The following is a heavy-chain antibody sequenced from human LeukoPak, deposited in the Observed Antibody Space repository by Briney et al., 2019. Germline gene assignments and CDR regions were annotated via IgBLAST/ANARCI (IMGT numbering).Heavy chain of an antibody. CDR1: GGNFSGYY. V-gene: IGHV4-34*01. CDR2: INHSGST. J-gene: IGHJ4*02. CDR3: ARDGLYSNYDPYYFDY. Sequence: PSETLSLTCAVYGGNFSGYYWTWIRQPPGKGLEWIGEINHSGSTNYKSSLKSRVTVSVDTSKNQFSLKLSSVTAADTAVYYCARDGLYSNYDPYYFDYWGQGTLVTVSS. D-gene: IGHD4-11*01.